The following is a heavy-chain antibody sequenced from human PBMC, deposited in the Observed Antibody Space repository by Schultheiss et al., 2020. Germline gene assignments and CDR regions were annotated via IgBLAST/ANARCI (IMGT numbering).Heavy chain of an antibody. CDR3: ARDRRSPTPTPDAFDV. V-gene: IGHV1-69*05. CDR2: IIPSFGTA. J-gene: IGHJ3*01. Sequence: SVKVSCEASGGTLTTFGISWVRQAHGQGLEWMGVIIPSFGTADYAPKFQGRVTITTDKSSNTAYMELRGLRSEDTAVYYCARDRRSPTPTPDAFDVWGQGTRVTVSS. D-gene: IGHD3-10*01. CDR1: GGTLTTFG.